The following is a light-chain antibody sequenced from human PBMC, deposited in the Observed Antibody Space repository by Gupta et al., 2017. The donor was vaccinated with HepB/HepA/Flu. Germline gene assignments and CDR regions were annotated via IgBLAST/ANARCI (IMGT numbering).Light chain of an antibody. Sequence: DIQMTQSPSSLSASVGNRLTITCRAIQSITNFVNWYQPKPGKDPKLLIYGASTLQRGVPSRFTGSGSGTDFTLTINSLKPEDFATYHCQQSESMPLTFGGGTTVEL. CDR2: GAS. V-gene: IGKV1-39*01. CDR1: QSITNF. CDR3: QQSESMPLT. J-gene: IGKJ4*01.